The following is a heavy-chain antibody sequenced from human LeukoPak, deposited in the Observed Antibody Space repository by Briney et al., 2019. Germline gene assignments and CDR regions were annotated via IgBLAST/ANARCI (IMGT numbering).Heavy chain of an antibody. V-gene: IGHV3-53*01. D-gene: IGHD1-1*01. Sequence: GGSLRLSCAASGFIVSSSYMTWVRQAPGKGLEWVSLIYIGNTTYYADSVKGRFTISRDNSKNTLYLQMNSLRAEDTALYYCARDNPTGLGVSMDAWGKGTMVTVSS. CDR1: GFIVSSSY. CDR2: IYIGNTT. J-gene: IGHJ6*03. CDR3: ARDNPTGLGVSMDA.